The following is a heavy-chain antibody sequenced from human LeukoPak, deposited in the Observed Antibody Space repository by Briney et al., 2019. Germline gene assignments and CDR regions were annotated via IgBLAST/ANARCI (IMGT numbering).Heavy chain of an antibody. CDR2: IYTSGST. V-gene: IGHV4-61*02. Sequence: PSETLSLTCTVSGGSISSGSYYWSWIRQPAGKGLERIGRIYTSGSTNYNPSLKSRVTISVDTSKNQFSLKLSSVTAADTAVYYCARALRITIFGVVIGWFDPWGQGTLVTVSS. CDR1: GGSISSGSYY. CDR3: ARALRITIFGVVIGWFDP. J-gene: IGHJ5*02. D-gene: IGHD3-3*01.